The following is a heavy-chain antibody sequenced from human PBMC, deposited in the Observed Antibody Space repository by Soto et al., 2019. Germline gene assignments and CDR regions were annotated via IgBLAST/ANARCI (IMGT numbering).Heavy chain of an antibody. CDR1: GFTFSTSW. Sequence: GGSLRLSCAGSGFTFSTSWMHWVRQAPGRGLEWVAQVNQDGSQKHYVDSVKGRFTISRDNAKNLMYLQMSSLGAEDTALYYCVKSMDVWGQGTTGTVS. V-gene: IGHV3-7*01. CDR3: VKSMDV. J-gene: IGHJ6*02. CDR2: VNQDGSQK.